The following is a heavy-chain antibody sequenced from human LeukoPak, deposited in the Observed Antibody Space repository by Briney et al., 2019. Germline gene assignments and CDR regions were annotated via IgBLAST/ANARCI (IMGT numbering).Heavy chain of an antibody. J-gene: IGHJ4*02. CDR1: GFTFSSYD. Sequence: GGSLRLSCAASGFTFSSYDMSWVRQAPGKGLEWVSVVSGSGGRTYYADSVKGRFTTSRDNSKNTLYLQMNSLRAEDTAVYYCARRTGSHSFDYWGQGTLVTVSS. D-gene: IGHD3/OR15-3a*01. V-gene: IGHV3-23*01. CDR2: VSGSGGRT. CDR3: ARRTGSHSFDY.